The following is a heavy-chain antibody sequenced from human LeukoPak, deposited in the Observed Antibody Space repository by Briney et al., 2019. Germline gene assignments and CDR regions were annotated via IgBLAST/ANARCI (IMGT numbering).Heavy chain of an antibody. Sequence: PGGSLRLSCAASGFTFSGSAMHWVRQASGKGLEWVGRIRSKDNSYATTYAASVKGRFTISRDDSKNTAYLQMNSLKTEDTAVYYCSRPGDCSGGSCYWYFDLWGRGTLVTVSS. CDR1: GFTFSGSA. V-gene: IGHV3-73*01. D-gene: IGHD2-15*01. J-gene: IGHJ2*01. CDR3: SRPGDCSGGSCYWYFDL. CDR2: IRSKDNSYAT.